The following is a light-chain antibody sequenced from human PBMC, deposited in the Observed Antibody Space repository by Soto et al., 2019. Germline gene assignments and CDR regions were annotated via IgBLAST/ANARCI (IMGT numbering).Light chain of an antibody. CDR3: HQYFTSPLT. V-gene: IGKV3-20*01. Sequence: EVVLTQSPGTLSLSPGESATLSCRASQSVSSNYLAWYQQKPGQAPRLLIYGVSTRATGIPDRFSGSGSGTDFSLTISRLAPEDFALYYCHQYFTSPLTFGGGTKVEIK. CDR2: GVS. CDR1: QSVSSNY. J-gene: IGKJ4*01.